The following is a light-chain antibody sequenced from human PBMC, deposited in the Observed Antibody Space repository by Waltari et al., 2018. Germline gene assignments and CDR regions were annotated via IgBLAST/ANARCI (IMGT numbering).Light chain of an antibody. V-gene: IGLV1-51*01. CDR2: HDD. Sequence: QSLLTQPPSVSAAPRQKVTISCSGSSSNIGYNYVSWYRQLPGTAPNPLIYHDDRRPSGSRARFSGSKSGTSATLGITGLQTGDEADYYCGTWDTSLSAYVFGPGTKVTVL. CDR1: SSNIGYNY. CDR3: GTWDTSLSAYV. J-gene: IGLJ1*01.